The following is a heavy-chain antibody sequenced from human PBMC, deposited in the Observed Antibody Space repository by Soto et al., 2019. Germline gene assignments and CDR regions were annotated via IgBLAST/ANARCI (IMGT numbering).Heavy chain of an antibody. J-gene: IGHJ6*02. Sequence: LRLSCAASGFTFGSYAMSWVRQAPGKGLEWVSAISGSGGSTYYADSVKGRFTISRDNSKNTLYLQMNSLRAEDTAVYYCAKPFKDYGDYVAYYYYGMDVWGQGTTVTVSS. CDR2: ISGSGGST. D-gene: IGHD4-17*01. V-gene: IGHV3-23*01. CDR3: AKPFKDYGDYVAYYYYGMDV. CDR1: GFTFGSYA.